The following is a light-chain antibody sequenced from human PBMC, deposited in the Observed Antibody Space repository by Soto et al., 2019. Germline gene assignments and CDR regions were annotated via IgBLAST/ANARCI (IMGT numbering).Light chain of an antibody. Sequence: EIVLTQSPGTLSLSPGERATLFCRASQSVTSSSIAWHQQKPGQAPRLLIYGASSRATGIPDRFSGSGSGTDFTLTISRLEPEDFAVYFCQQYVSSPWTFGQGTKVDI. CDR2: GAS. J-gene: IGKJ1*01. CDR1: QSVTSSS. V-gene: IGKV3-20*01. CDR3: QQYVSSPWT.